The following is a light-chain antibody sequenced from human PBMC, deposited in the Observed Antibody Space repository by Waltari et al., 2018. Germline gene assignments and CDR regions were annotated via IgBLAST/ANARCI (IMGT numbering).Light chain of an antibody. CDR1: QSVSSN. CDR3: QQYDYWPT. V-gene: IGKV3-15*01. CDR2: VAS. J-gene: IGKJ1*01. Sequence: ERVMTQSPATLSVSPGERATLSCRASQSVSSNLAWYQQKFGQAPRLLIYVASTRATGIPARFSGSGSGTEFTLTISSLQSEDFAVYYCQQYDYWPTFGQGTKVEIK.